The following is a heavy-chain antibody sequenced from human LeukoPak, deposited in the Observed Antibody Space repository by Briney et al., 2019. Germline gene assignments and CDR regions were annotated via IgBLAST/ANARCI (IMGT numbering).Heavy chain of an antibody. Sequence: GGSLRLSCAASGFTFSSYGMHWVRQAPGKGLEWVAFIRFDGNENYYADSVRGRFTISRDNSKNKLYLQMNSLRADDTAIYYCANTIAVAGFYDYYGMDVWGQGTTVTVSS. CDR2: IRFDGNEN. CDR3: ANTIAVAGFYDYYGMDV. CDR1: GFTFSSYG. V-gene: IGHV3-30*02. D-gene: IGHD6-19*01. J-gene: IGHJ6*02.